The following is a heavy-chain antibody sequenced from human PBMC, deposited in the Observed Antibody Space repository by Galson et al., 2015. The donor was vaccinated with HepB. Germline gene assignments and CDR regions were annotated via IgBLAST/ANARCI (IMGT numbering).Heavy chain of an antibody. CDR1: GFTFSSYW. D-gene: IGHD3-22*01. CDR3: ANFYHSSGWYAFDM. J-gene: IGHJ3*02. CDR2: IEEDGNTK. V-gene: IGHV3-7*03. Sequence: SLRLSCAASGFTFSSYWMTWVRQAPGKGLEWVANIEEDGNTKNYVDSVKGRFTISRDNAKNSLYLQMNSLTAEDTAMYCCANFYHSSGWYAFDMWGQGTMVTVSS.